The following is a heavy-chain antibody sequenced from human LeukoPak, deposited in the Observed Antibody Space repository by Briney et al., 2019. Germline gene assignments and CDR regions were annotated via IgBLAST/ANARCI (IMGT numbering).Heavy chain of an antibody. CDR1: GFTFSVYG. V-gene: IGHV3-30*02. CDR3: AKDLWGNCSSTSCYFDY. J-gene: IGHJ4*02. Sequence: GGSLRLSCPASGFTFSVYGMHWVRQAPGKGLEWVAFIRYDGSNKYYADSVKGRFTISRDNSKNTLYLQMNSLRAEDTAVYYCAKDLWGNCSSTSCYFDYWGQGTLVTVSS. CDR2: IRYDGSNK. D-gene: IGHD2-2*01.